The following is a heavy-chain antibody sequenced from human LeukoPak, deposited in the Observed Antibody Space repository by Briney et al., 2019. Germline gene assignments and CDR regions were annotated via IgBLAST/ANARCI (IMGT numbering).Heavy chain of an antibody. Sequence: SVKVSCKASGGTFSSYAISWVRQAPGQGLEWMGRIIPILGIANYAQKFQGRVTITADKSTSTAYMELSSLRSEDTAVYYCARARWGIAARPFDPWGQGTLVTVSS. CDR1: GGTFSSYA. D-gene: IGHD6-6*01. CDR2: IIPILGIA. V-gene: IGHV1-69*04. J-gene: IGHJ5*02. CDR3: ARARWGIAARPFDP.